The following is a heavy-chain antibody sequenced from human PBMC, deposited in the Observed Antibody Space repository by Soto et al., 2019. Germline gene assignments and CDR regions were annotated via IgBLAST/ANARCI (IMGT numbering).Heavy chain of an antibody. CDR1: GGRFTHYS. CDR3: VRGQGQELVQGLDY. J-gene: IGHJ4*02. CDR2: IIPIFNTA. D-gene: IGHD6-13*01. Sequence: QVQLVQSRAEVKEPGSSVKVSCKASGGRFTHYSFSWVRQAPGQGLVWMGGIIPIFNTANYAQKFEDRVTITADESTSTAYMELSGLRSDDTAVYFCVRGQGQELVQGLDYWGQGTLVTVSS. V-gene: IGHV1-69*01.